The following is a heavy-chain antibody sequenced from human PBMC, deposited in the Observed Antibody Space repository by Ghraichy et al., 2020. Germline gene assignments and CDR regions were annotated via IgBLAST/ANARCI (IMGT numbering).Heavy chain of an antibody. D-gene: IGHD3-22*01. CDR1: GFTFSSYG. V-gene: IGHV3-30*18. J-gene: IGHJ3*02. CDR2: ISYDGSNK. Sequence: LSLTCAASGFTFSSYGMHWVRQAPGKGLEWVAVISYDGSNKYYADSVKGRFTISRDNSKNTLYLQMNSLRAEDTAVYYCAKAMIVVWPDAFDIWGQGTMVTVSS. CDR3: AKAMIVVWPDAFDI.